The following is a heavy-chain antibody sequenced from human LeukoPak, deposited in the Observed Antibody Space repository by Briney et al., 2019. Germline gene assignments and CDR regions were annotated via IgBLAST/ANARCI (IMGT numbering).Heavy chain of an antibody. CDR3: AREEYSSSVFDY. CDR2: IIPIFGTA. D-gene: IGHD6-6*01. CDR1: VVTFSSYA. J-gene: IGHJ4*02. Sequence: SLKFSSKASVVTFSSYAISWVRQAPGQRLQWMGGIIPIFGTANYAQKFQGRVTITEDKSTSTAYVELSSLRSEETEVYYCAREEYSSSVFDYWGQGTLVSVSS. V-gene: IGHV1-69*06.